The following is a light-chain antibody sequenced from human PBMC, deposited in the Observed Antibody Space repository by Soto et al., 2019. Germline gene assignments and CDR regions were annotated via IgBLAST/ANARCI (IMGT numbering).Light chain of an antibody. CDR3: QQYNNWPPT. CDR2: DAS. CDR1: QSVDRY. J-gene: IGKJ1*01. V-gene: IGKV3-15*01. Sequence: EVVMTQSPATLSVSPGERVTLSCRASQSVDRYLAWYQQKPGQAPRLLIYDASTRATGIPARFSGTGSGTEFTLTIRSLQSEDFAVYYCQQYNNWPPTFGQGTKVDIK.